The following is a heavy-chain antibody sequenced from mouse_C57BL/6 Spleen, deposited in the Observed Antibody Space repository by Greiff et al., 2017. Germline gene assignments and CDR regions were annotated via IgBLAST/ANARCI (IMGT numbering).Heavy chain of an antibody. V-gene: IGHV1-39*01. CDR2: INPNDGAT. J-gene: IGHJ4*01. Sequence: VHVKQPGPELVKPGSSVKISSKASGNSSTDNNMNWVKQSNGKGLEWIGVINPNDGATSYNQKFKGKATLTVDQSSSTAYMQLNSRTSEDSAVYYCAQTGNAMDDWGQGTSVTVSS. CDR3: AQTGNAMDD. D-gene: IGHD4-1*01. CDR1: GNSSTDNN.